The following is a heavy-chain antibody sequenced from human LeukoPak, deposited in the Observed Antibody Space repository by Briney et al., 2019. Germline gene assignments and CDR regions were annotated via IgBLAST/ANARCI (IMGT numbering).Heavy chain of an antibody. Sequence: ASVTVSCKASGYTFPGYYMHWVRPAPGQGLERMGWINPNSGGTNYAQKFQGRVTMTRDTSISTAYMELSRLRSDDTAVYYCARVGNVAVYDSSGYYYGYWGQGTLVTVSS. V-gene: IGHV1-2*02. CDR2: INPNSGGT. CDR3: ARVGNVAVYDSSGYYYGY. J-gene: IGHJ4*02. CDR1: GYTFPGYY. D-gene: IGHD3-22*01.